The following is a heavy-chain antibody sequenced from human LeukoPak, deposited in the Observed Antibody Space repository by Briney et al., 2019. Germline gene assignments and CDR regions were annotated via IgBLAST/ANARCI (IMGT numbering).Heavy chain of an antibody. D-gene: IGHD2-15*01. Sequence: GSLRLSRAASEFTFSSYWMSWVRRAPGKGLEWVASIKQDGSEKYYVDSVRGRFTISRDNANNSLYLQMNCLRAEDTAMYYCARDGGYCSGGTCYSTHWGQGSLVTVSS. CDR3: ARDGGYCSGGTCYSTH. CDR2: IKQDGSEK. J-gene: IGHJ4*02. V-gene: IGHV3-7*03. CDR1: EFTFSSYW.